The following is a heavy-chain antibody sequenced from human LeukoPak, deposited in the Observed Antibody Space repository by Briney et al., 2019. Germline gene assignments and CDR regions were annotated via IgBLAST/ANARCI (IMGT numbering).Heavy chain of an antibody. Sequence: ASVKVYCKTSGYTFTGYYMYWVRQAPGQGLEWMGWINTNSGGTNYAQKFQGRVTMTTDTSISTVYIELSSLRSDDTAVYFCARRVVPTAFSWFDPWGQGTLVTVSP. CDR1: GYTFTGYY. D-gene: IGHD2-2*01. V-gene: IGHV1-2*02. J-gene: IGHJ5*02. CDR3: ARRVVPTAFSWFDP. CDR2: INTNSGGT.